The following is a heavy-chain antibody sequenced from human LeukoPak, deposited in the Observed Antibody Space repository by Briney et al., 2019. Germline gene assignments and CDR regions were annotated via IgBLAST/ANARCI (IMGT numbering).Heavy chain of an antibody. Sequence: GGSLRLSCAASGFTFSSYAMSWVRKAPGKGLEWVSAICGSGGSTYYADSVKGRFTISRDNSKNTLYLQMNSLRAEDTAVYYYAIAGVTTVVTSCWGQGTLVTVSS. V-gene: IGHV3-23*01. CDR1: GFTFSSYA. J-gene: IGHJ4*02. CDR2: ICGSGGST. CDR3: AIAGVTTVVTSC. D-gene: IGHD4-23*01.